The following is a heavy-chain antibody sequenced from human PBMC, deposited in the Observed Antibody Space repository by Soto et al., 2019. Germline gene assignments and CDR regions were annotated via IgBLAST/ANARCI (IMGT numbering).Heavy chain of an antibody. J-gene: IGHJ6*02. V-gene: IGHV3-53*01. CDR2: IYSGGST. D-gene: IGHD6-6*01. Sequence: GGSLRLSCAASGFTVSSNYMSWVRQAPGKGLEWVSVIYSGGSTYYADSVKGRFTISRDNSKNTLYLQMNSLRAEDTAVYYCARESIAARPNYYYGMDVWGQGTTVTVPS. CDR1: GFTVSSNY. CDR3: ARESIAARPNYYYGMDV.